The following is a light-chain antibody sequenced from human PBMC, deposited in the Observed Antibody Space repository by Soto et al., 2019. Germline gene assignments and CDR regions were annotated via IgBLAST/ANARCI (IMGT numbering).Light chain of an antibody. CDR3: QQAETFQIT. V-gene: IGKV1D-12*01. Sequence: DIQMTQSPSSVSASVGDRVTLTCQASQGISRSLAWYQQKPGKAPKLLIYSASSLQSGVPSRFSGSGFGTDFTLTISSLQHEEFATYYCQQAETFQITLGPGTRLEIK. CDR2: SAS. J-gene: IGKJ5*01. CDR1: QGISRS.